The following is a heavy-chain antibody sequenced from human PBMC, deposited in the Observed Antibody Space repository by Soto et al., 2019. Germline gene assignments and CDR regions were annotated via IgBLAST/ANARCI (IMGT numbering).Heavy chain of an antibody. CDR3: AKPDYAYVLYFDY. Sequence: EVQLLESGGGLVQPGGSLRLSCAASGFTFSSYAMSWVRQAPGKGLEWVSAISGSGGSTYYADSVKGRFTISRDNSKNTLDLQMNSLRAEDTAVYYCAKPDYAYVLYFDYWGQGTLVTVSS. CDR1: GFTFSSYA. CDR2: ISGSGGST. V-gene: IGHV3-23*01. J-gene: IGHJ4*02. D-gene: IGHD4-17*01.